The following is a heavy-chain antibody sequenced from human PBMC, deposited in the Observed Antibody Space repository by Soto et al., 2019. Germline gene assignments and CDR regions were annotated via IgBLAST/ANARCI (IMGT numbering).Heavy chain of an antibody. CDR2: ISAYNGNT. Sequence: ASVKVSCKASGYTFTSYGISWMRQAPGQGLEWMGWISAYNGNTNYAQKLQGRVTMTTDTSTSTAYMELRSLRSDDTAVYYCARIPGIAARRPSDYWGQGTLVTVSS. CDR3: ARIPGIAARRPSDY. CDR1: GYTFTSYG. V-gene: IGHV1-18*01. J-gene: IGHJ4*02. D-gene: IGHD6-6*01.